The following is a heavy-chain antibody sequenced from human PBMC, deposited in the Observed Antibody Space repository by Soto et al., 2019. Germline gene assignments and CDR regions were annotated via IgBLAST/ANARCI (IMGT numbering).Heavy chain of an antibody. CDR3: ARQPFRPYDIDF. J-gene: IGHJ4*02. CDR2: ISYDGSSK. Sequence: GGSLRLSCAASGFTFSNYGMHWVRQAPGKGLEWVSLISYDGSSKYYADSVKGRFTISRDNSKNTPYLQMNSLRAEDTAVYYCARQPFRPYDIDFWGQGSMVTVSS. V-gene: IGHV3-30*03. D-gene: IGHD1-1*01. CDR1: GFTFSNYG.